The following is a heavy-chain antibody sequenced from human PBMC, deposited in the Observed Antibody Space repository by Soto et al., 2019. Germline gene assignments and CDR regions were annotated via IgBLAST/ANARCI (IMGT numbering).Heavy chain of an antibody. J-gene: IGHJ5*02. CDR2: IPNNGSP. CDR1: GGSVRTGSYH. V-gene: IGHV4-61*01. CDR3: ASQRAAERFDP. Sequence: SETLSLTCSVSGGSVRTGSYHWSWIRQPPGKGLEWIGFIPNNGSPDYNPSLKSRVVVSIDRSKNQFSLKVNSVTAADTAVYYCASQRAAERFDPWGQGTLVTVSS. D-gene: IGHD6-13*01.